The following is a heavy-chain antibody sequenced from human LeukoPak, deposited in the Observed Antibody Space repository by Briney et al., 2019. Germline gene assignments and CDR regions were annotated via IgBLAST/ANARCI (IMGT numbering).Heavy chain of an antibody. J-gene: IGHJ3*02. CDR3: AIVGSVVRAPNGAFDI. CDR1: GGSISTYY. Sequence: KTSETLSLTYTVSGGSISTYYWSWLRQPPGKGLEWIGYMCYSGSTNYNPSLKSRVTISVDTSKNQFSLRLSSVSAACAAGYYWAIVGSVVRAPNGAFDIWGQGTRVTVSS. V-gene: IGHV4-59*01. CDR2: MCYSGST. D-gene: IGHD2-15*01.